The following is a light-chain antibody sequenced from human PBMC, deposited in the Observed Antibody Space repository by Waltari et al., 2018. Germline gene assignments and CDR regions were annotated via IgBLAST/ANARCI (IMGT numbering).Light chain of an antibody. V-gene: IGKV3-20*01. CDR2: HTS. J-gene: IGKJ1*01. CDR3: QHYKNLPVS. CDR1: QSVSIY. Sequence: IVLTQSPGTLSLSPGERATLSCRASQSVSIYLAWYQQKPGQAPRLRIHHTSTRATGIPDRFSGSGSGTDFSLTISGLEPEDFAVYYCQHYKNLPVSFGQGTRVEIK.